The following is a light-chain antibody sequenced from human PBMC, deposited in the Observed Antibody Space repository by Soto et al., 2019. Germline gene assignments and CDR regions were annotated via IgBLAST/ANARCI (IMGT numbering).Light chain of an antibody. CDR3: MQGLRPMYT. Sequence: IAMTQSPLSLPVTPGEPASISCRSSQTLLHSNGYNYLDWYLQKPGQSPQLLIYLGSNRASGVPDRFSGSGSGTDFTLKISRVEAVDVGVFYCMQGLRPMYTFGQGTQLEIK. CDR1: QTLLHSNGYNY. V-gene: IGKV2-28*01. J-gene: IGKJ2*01. CDR2: LGS.